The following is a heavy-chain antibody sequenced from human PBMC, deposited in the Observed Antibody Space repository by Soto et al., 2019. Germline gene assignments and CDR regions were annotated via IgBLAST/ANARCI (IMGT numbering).Heavy chain of an antibody. D-gene: IGHD6-19*01. CDR3: ATLLAAVAPYYFDY. CDR1: GYTLTELS. Sequence: ASVKVSCKVSGYTLTELSIHWVRQAPGKGLEWMGGFDPEDGETIYAQKFQGRVTMTEDTSTDTAYMELSSLRSEDTAVYYCATLLAAVAPYYFDYWGQGTLVTVSS. V-gene: IGHV1-24*01. CDR2: FDPEDGET. J-gene: IGHJ4*02.